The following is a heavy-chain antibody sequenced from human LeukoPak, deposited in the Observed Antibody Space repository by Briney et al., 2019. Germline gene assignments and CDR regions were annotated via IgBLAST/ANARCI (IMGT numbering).Heavy chain of an antibody. CDR1: GVSISSYY. J-gene: IGHJ4*02. D-gene: IGHD6-13*01. CDR3: AREVRSSWYFDY. Sequence: SETLSLTCTVSGVSISSYYWSWIRQPPGKGLEWIGYIYYSGSTNYNPSLKSRVTISVDTSKNQFSLKLSSVTAADTAVYYCAREVRSSWYFDYWGQGTLVTVSS. V-gene: IGHV4-59*01. CDR2: IYYSGST.